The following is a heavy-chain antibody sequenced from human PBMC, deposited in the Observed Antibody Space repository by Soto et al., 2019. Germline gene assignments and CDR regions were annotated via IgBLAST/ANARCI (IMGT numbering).Heavy chain of an antibody. D-gene: IGHD3-22*01. J-gene: IGHJ4*02. Sequence: PSETLSLTCTVSGGSISSYYWSWIRQPPGKGLEWIGYIYYSGSSNYNPSLKSRVTISVNTSKNQFSLKLSSVTAADTAVYYCARRRTYYYDSSGTPFDYGGQGTLVTVSS. V-gene: IGHV4-59*01. CDR2: IYYSGSS. CDR1: GGSISSYY. CDR3: ARRRTYYYDSSGTPFDY.